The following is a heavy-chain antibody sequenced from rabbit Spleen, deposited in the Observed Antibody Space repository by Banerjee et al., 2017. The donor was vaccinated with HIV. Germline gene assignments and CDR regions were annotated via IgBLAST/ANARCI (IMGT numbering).Heavy chain of an antibody. V-gene: IGHV1S40*01. J-gene: IGHJ6*01. CDR2: IYAGSGGST. D-gene: IGHD6-1*01. CDR3: ARASVGLNGYNHAYYYGMDL. CDR1: GFSFSSSYW. Sequence: QSLEESGGDLVKPGASLTLTCTASGFSFSSSYWICWVRQAPGKGLEWIACIYAGSGGSTYYASWAKGRFTISKISSTTVTLQMTSLTAADTATYLCARASVGLNGYNHAYYYGMDLWGPGTLVTVS.